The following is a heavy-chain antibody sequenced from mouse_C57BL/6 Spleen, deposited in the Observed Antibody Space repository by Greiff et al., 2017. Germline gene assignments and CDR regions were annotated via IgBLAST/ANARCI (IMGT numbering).Heavy chain of an antibody. J-gene: IGHJ4*01. CDR2: ISDGGSYT. D-gene: IGHD1-1*01. V-gene: IGHV5-4*01. CDR1: GFTFSSYA. CDR3: ARAYYYGSSNPYYYAMDY. Sequence: EVQGVESGGGLVKPGGSLKLSCAASGFTFSSYAMSWVRQTPEKRLEWVATISDGGSYTYYPDNVKGRFTISRDNAKNNLYLQMSHLKSEDTAMYYCARAYYYGSSNPYYYAMDYWGQGTSVTVSS.